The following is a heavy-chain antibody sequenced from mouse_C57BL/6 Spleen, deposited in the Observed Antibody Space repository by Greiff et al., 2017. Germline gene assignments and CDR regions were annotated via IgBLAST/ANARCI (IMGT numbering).Heavy chain of an antibody. D-gene: IGHD1-1*01. CDR1: GYTFTSYW. CDR2: IDPSDSYT. J-gene: IGHJ1*03. V-gene: IGHV1-69*01. CDR3: ARRGYGSSYGYFDV. Sequence: QVQLQQSGAELVMPGASVKLSCKASGYTFTSYWMHWVKQRPGQGLEWIGEIDPSDSYTNYNQKFKGKSTLTVDKSSSTAYMQLSSLTSEDPAVYYCARRGYGSSYGYFDVWGTGTTVTVAS.